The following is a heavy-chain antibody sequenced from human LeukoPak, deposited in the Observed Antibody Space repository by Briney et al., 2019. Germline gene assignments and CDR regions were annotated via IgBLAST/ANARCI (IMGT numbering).Heavy chain of an antibody. CDR2: ISGSGGST. CDR1: GFTFSSYA. J-gene: IGHJ4*02. V-gene: IGHV3-23*01. Sequence: PGGSLRLSCAASGFTFSSYAMSWVRQAPGKGLEWVSAISGSGGSTYYADSVKGRFTISRDNSKNTLYLQMNSLRVEDTAVYYCARGGSGYGDYQIYGDWGQGTLVTVSS. D-gene: IGHD4-17*01. CDR3: ARGGSGYGDYQIYGD.